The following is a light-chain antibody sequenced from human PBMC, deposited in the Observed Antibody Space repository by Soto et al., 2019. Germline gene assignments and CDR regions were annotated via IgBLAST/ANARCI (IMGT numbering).Light chain of an antibody. Sequence: EILLSQSPGTLSLSPGERATLSCRASQSVRSSYLAWYQQKPGQAPRLLIYGASTRATGIPARFSGSGSGTEFTLTISSLQSEDFAVYYCQQYNNWPPWTFGQGTKVDIK. CDR2: GAS. CDR3: QQYNNWPPWT. V-gene: IGKV3-15*01. CDR1: QSVRSSY. J-gene: IGKJ1*01.